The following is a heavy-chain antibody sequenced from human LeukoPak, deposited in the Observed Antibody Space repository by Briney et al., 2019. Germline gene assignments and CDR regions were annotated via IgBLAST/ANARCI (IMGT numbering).Heavy chain of an antibody. Sequence: GGSLRLSCTASGFTFSSYGMHWVRQAPGKGLEWVAVVSYDGTNKHYADSVKGRFTISRENAKNSLYLQMSSLRAGDTAVYYCARAAGGSQAAAGIDYWGQGTLVTVSS. CDR3: ARAAGGSQAAAGIDY. CDR2: VSYDGTNK. CDR1: GFTFSSYG. V-gene: IGHV3-30*03. D-gene: IGHD6-13*01. J-gene: IGHJ4*02.